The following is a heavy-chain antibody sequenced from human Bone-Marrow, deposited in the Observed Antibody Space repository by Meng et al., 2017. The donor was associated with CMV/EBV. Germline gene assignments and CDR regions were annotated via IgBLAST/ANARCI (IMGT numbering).Heavy chain of an antibody. CDR3: ARGDTIFGVVINLGYYYGMDV. CDR2: IYYSGST. J-gene: IGHJ6*02. V-gene: IGHV4-39*01. Sequence: SETLSLTCTVSGGSISSSSYYWGWIRQPPGKGLEWIGSIYYSGSTYYNPSLKSRVTISVDTSKNQFSLKLSSVTAADTAVYYCARGDTIFGVVINLGYYYGMDVWGQGTTVTVSS. D-gene: IGHD3-3*01. CDR1: GGSISSSSYY.